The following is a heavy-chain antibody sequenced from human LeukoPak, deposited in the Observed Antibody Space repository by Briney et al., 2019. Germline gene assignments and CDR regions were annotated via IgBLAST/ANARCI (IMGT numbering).Heavy chain of an antibody. V-gene: IGHV2-70*04. Sequence: SGPALVKPTQTLTLTCTFSGFSLSTSGMRVSWIRQPPGKALEWLARIDWDDDKFYNTSLKTRLTISKDTSKNQVVLTMTNMDSVDTATYYCARGGGATAVDYWGQGTLVTVSS. D-gene: IGHD1-26*01. CDR3: ARGGGATAVDY. CDR2: IDWDDDK. CDR1: GFSLSTSGMR. J-gene: IGHJ4*02.